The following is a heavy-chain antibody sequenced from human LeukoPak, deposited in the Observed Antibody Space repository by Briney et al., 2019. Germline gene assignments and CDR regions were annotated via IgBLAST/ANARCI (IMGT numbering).Heavy chain of an antibody. CDR1: GYTFTGYY. J-gene: IGHJ4*02. CDR3: ARGYNWNYYFDY. V-gene: IGHV1-2*02. D-gene: IGHD1-7*01. Sequence: ASVKVSCKASGYTFTGYYMHWVRQAPGQGLEWMGWIIPNSGGTNYAQKFQGRVTMTRDTSISTAYMELSRLRSDDTAVYYCARGYNWNYYFDYWGQRTLVTVSS. CDR2: IIPNSGGT.